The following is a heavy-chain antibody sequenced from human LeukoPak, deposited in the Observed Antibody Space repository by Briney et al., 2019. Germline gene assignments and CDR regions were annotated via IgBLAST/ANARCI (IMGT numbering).Heavy chain of an antibody. CDR2: ISYDGSNK. J-gene: IGHJ4*02. CDR1: GFTFSSYA. CDR3: ARGYGSGSYGPDY. D-gene: IGHD3-10*01. Sequence: GGSLRLSCAASGFTFSSYAMHWVRQAPGKGLEWVAVISYDGSNKYYADSVKGRFTISRDNSKNTLYLQMNSLRAEDTAVYYCARGYGSGSYGPDYWGQGTLATVSS. V-gene: IGHV3-30-3*01.